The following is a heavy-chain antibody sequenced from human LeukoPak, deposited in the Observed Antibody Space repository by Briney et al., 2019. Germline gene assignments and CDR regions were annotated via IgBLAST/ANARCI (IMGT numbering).Heavy chain of an antibody. CDR3: ARHLRQQLVRYYYYYMDV. Sequence: SETLSLTCAVYGGSFSGYYWSWIRQSPGKGLEWIGEINHSGSTNYNPSLKSRVTISVDTSKNQFSLKLSSVTAADTAVYYCARHLRQQLVRYYYYYMDVWGKGTTVTISS. D-gene: IGHD6-13*01. V-gene: IGHV4-34*01. CDR1: GGSFSGYY. CDR2: INHSGST. J-gene: IGHJ6*03.